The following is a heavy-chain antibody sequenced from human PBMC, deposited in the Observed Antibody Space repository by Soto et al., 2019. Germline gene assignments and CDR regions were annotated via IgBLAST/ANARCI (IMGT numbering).Heavy chain of an antibody. CDR3: ARAGVVIPIYYMDV. V-gene: IGHV3-33*01. D-gene: IGHD3-3*01. CDR1: GFTFSSFA. CDR2: IWYDGSNK. J-gene: IGHJ6*03. Sequence: QVQLVESGGGVVQPGRSLRLSCAASGFTFSSFAMHWVRQAPGKGLEWVAVIWYDGSNKYYADSVKGRFTISRDNSKNTLYLQMNILRAEDTAVYYCARAGVVIPIYYMDVWGKGTTVTVSS.